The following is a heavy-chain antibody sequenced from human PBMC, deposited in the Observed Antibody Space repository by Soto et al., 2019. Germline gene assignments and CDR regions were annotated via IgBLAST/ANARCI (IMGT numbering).Heavy chain of an antibody. CDR1: GYTFTEYY. CDR3: YYYGMDV. J-gene: IGHJ6*02. CDR2: ISPNNGGT. Sequence: ASVKVSCKASGYTFTEYYMHWVRQAPGQGLEWMAWISPNNGGTNYAQKFQGRVTLTRDTSINTAYMELSRLRSDDTAVYYYYYYGMDVWGQGTTVTVSS. V-gene: IGHV1-2*02.